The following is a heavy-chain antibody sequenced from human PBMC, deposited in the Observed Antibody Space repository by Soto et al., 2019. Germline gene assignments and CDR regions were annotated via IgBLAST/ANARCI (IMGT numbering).Heavy chain of an antibody. Sequence: RLSCAASEFTFRSYAMIRVRKTPGKGLEWVSAISGSGGSTYYADSVKGRFTISRDNSKNTLYLQMNSLRAEDTAVYYCARKVSIAVAGTLYYYGMDVWGQGTTVTVSS. CDR2: ISGSGGST. J-gene: IGHJ6*02. V-gene: IGHV3-23*01. CDR3: ARKVSIAVAGTLYYYGMDV. CDR1: EFTFRSYA. D-gene: IGHD6-19*01.